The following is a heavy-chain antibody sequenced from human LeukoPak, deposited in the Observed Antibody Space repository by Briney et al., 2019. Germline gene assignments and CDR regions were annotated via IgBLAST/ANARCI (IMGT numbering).Heavy chain of an antibody. D-gene: IGHD5-12*01. CDR1: GGTFSSYA. V-gene: IGHV1-69*01. Sequence: ASVKVSCKASGGTFSSYAISWVRQAPGQGLEWVGGIIPIFGTANYAQKFQGRVTITADESTSTAYMELSSLRSEDTAVYYCASITYSDARDYWGQGTLVTVSS. J-gene: IGHJ4*02. CDR2: IIPIFGTA. CDR3: ASITYSDARDY.